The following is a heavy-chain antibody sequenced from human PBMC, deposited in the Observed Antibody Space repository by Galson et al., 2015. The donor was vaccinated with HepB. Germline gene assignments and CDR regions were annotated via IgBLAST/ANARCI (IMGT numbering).Heavy chain of an antibody. Sequence: SVKVSCKASGYTFTSYYMHWVRQAPGQGLEWMGRIIPILGIANYAQKFQGRVTITADKSTSTAYMELSSLRSEDTAVYYCATRDRDLRITMVRGGMDVWGQGTTVTVSS. J-gene: IGHJ6*02. CDR3: ATRDRDLRITMVRGGMDV. CDR2: IIPILGIA. CDR1: GYTFTSYY. D-gene: IGHD3-10*01. V-gene: IGHV1-69*02.